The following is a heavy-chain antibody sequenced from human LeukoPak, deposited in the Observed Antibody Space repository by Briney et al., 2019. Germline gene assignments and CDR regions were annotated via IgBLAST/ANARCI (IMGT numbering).Heavy chain of an antibody. J-gene: IGHJ4*02. CDR3: ARDPAYSSSWYDGIGDY. V-gene: IGHV1-18*01. D-gene: IGHD6-13*01. Sequence: VASVKVSCKASGYTFTSYGISWVRQAPGQGLEWMGWISAYNGNTNYAQKLQGRVTMTTDTSTSTAYMELRSLRSDDTAVYYCARDPAYSSSWYDGIGDYWGQGTLVTVSS. CDR2: ISAYNGNT. CDR1: GYTFTSYG.